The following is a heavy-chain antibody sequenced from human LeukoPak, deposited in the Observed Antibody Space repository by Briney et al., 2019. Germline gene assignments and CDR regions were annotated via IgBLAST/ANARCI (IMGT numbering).Heavy chain of an antibody. J-gene: IGHJ4*02. V-gene: IGHV1-18*01. CDR2: ISTYSGDT. CDR1: GYTFTSYG. D-gene: IGHD2-2*01. CDR3: ALIPYCTTATCYYFDY. Sequence: ASVKVSCKASGYTFTSYGISWVRQAPGQGLEWMGWISTYSGDTNYAQKLQGRVTMTADTSTSTTYMELRSLRSDDTAVYYCALIPYCTTATCYYFDYWGQGTLVTVSS.